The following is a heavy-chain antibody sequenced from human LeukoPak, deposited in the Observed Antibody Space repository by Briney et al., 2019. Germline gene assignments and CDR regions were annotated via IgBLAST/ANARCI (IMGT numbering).Heavy chain of an antibody. CDR2: IRSKANSYAT. CDR3: ARDPYYYGSGEDY. J-gene: IGHJ4*02. Sequence: PGGSLRLSCAASGFTFSGSAMHWVRQASGKGLEWVGRIRSKANSYATAYAASVKGRFTISRDDSKNTLYLQMNSLRAEDTAVYYCARDPYYYGSGEDYWGQGTLVTVSS. D-gene: IGHD3-10*01. V-gene: IGHV3-73*01. CDR1: GFTFSGSA.